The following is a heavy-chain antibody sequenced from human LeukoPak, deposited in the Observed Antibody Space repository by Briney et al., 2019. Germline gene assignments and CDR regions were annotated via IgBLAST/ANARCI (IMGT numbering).Heavy chain of an antibody. V-gene: IGHV4-59*08. J-gene: IGHJ6*02. Sequence: SETLSLTCTVSGGSISSYYWSWIRQPPGKGLEWIGYTYYSGSTNYNPSLKSRVTISVDTSKNQFSLKLSSVTAADTAVYYCARQGYYYDSSGYDYYYYGMDVWGQGTTVTVSS. CDR2: TYYSGST. D-gene: IGHD3-22*01. CDR1: GGSISSYY. CDR3: ARQGYYYDSSGYDYYYYGMDV.